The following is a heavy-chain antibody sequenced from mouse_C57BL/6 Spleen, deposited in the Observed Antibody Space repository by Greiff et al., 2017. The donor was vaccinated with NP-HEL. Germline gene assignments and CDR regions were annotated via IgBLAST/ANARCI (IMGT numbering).Heavy chain of an antibody. J-gene: IGHJ2*01. CDR3: TAFITTVVATDY. CDR1: GYTFTDYE. Sequence: QVHVKQSGAELVRPGASVTLSCKASGYTFTDYEMHWVKQTPVHGLEWIGAIDPETGGTAYNQKFKGKAILTADKSSSTAYMELRSLTSEDSAVYYCTAFITTVVATDYWGQGTTLTVSS. CDR2: IDPETGGT. D-gene: IGHD1-1*01. V-gene: IGHV1-15*01.